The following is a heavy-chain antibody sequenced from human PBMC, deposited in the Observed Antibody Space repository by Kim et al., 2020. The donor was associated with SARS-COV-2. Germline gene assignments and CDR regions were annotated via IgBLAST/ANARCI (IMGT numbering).Heavy chain of an antibody. CDR1: GGSISTYY. Sequence: SQTLSLTCSVSGGSISTYYWTWIRQPPGKGLEWVGNIYYTGTSNYNPSLKSRVTISVDTSKNQFSLKLNSVTAADTAVYYCARDWGDYTGHRYYFDGMDV. V-gene: IGHV4-59*13. J-gene: IGHJ6*01. D-gene: IGHD2-2*02. CDR2: IYYTGTS. CDR3: ARDWGDYTGHRYYFDGMDV.